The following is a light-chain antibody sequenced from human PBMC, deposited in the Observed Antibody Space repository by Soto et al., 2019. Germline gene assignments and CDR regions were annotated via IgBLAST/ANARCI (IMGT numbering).Light chain of an antibody. CDR2: KAS. Sequence: DIQMTQSPSTLSASVGDRVTITCRASQSISVWLAWYQQKLGKAPKLLIYKASSLASGVPSRFSGSGSGTEFTLTISSLQPDDFATYYCQQYNTYLRTFGQGTKLEIK. J-gene: IGKJ2*01. CDR3: QQYNTYLRT. V-gene: IGKV1-5*03. CDR1: QSISVW.